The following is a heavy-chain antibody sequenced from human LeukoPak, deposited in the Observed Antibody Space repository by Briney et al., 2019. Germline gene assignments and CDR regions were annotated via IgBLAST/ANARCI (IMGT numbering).Heavy chain of an antibody. Sequence: PSETLSLTCTVSGGSISSYYWSWIRQPPGKGLEWIGYLFHSGTRRYNPSLKSRVTISADTTKNQIFLTLNSTTAADTAVYYCARRRGWKQQPVYFDYWGQGTLATVSS. V-gene: IGHV4-59*08. CDR2: LFHSGTR. CDR1: GGSISSYY. J-gene: IGHJ4*02. CDR3: ARRRGWKQQPVYFDY. D-gene: IGHD6-13*01.